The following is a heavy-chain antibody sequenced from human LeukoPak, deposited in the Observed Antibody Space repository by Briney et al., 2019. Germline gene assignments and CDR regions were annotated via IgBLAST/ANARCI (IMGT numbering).Heavy chain of an antibody. V-gene: IGHV3-7*01. CDR2: IEQDGSEK. Sequence: AGGSLRLSCAASGFTFSSYSMNWVRQVPGKGLEWVASIEQDGSEKYYVDSVKGRFTISRDNAKNSLSLQMNSLRVEDTAVYYFSGRLFGNCSGGSCYLGAFDIWGQGTMVIVSS. D-gene: IGHD2-15*01. CDR1: GFTFSSYS. J-gene: IGHJ3*02. CDR3: SGRLFGNCSGGSCYLGAFDI.